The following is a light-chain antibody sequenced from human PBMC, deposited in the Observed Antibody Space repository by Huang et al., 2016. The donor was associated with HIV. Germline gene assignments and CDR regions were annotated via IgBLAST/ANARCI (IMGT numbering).Light chain of an antibody. CDR3: QQGYSTPWT. CDR1: QSIGRL. V-gene: IGKV1-39*01. CDR2: GAS. J-gene: IGKJ1*01. Sequence: DIQLTQSPSSLSAYVGDRVTVTCRASQSIGRLLNWYQQEPGKAPKLLISGASTLQSGVPSRFSGSGSGTHFTLTISSIQPEDSATFFCQQGYSTPWTFGQGT.